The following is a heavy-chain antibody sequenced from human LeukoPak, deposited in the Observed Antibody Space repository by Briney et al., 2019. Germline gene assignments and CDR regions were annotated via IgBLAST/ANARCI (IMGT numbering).Heavy chain of an antibody. J-gene: IGHJ4*02. CDR3: ASASSWYPFDY. D-gene: IGHD6-13*01. Sequence: GASVKVSCKASGYTFSAYYMHWVRQAPGEGLEWMGWINPNSGGTKYAQKFQGRVTMTRDTSISTAYMELSRLRSDDTAVYYCASASSWYPFDYWGQGTLVTVSS. CDR1: GYTFSAYY. CDR2: INPNSGGT. V-gene: IGHV1-2*02.